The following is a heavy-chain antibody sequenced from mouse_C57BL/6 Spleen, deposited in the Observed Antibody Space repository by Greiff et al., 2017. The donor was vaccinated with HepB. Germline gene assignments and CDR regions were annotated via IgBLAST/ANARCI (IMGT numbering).Heavy chain of an antibody. Sequence: VQLQQSGPELVKPGASVKMSCKASGYTFTDYNMHWVKQSHGKSLEWIGYINPNNGGTSYNQKFKGKATLTVNKSSSTAYMELRSLTSEDSAVYDCARSENFYYDYDGYYWYFDVWGTRTTVTVSS. D-gene: IGHD2-4*01. CDR1: GYTFTDYN. V-gene: IGHV1-22*01. J-gene: IGHJ1*03. CDR2: INPNNGGT. CDR3: ARSENFYYDYDGYYWYFDV.